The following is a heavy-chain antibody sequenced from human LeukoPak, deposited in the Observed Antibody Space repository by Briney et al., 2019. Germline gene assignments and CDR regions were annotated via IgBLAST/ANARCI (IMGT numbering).Heavy chain of an antibody. CDR1: GYSFTTYR. Sequence: GESLKISCKGSGYSFTTYRIGWVRQMPGKGLEWMGIIYPGDSDTRYSPSFQGQVTISADKSISTAYLQWSSLKASDTAMYYCARGPAYLYDFWDPWGQGTLVTVSS. J-gene: IGHJ5*02. V-gene: IGHV5-51*01. CDR2: IYPGDSDT. D-gene: IGHD3-3*01. CDR3: ARGPAYLYDFWDP.